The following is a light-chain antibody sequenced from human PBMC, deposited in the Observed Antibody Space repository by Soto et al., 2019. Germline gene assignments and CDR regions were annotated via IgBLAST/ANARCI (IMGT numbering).Light chain of an antibody. CDR2: TND. CDR3: ATWDDSLSGVV. Sequence: QSVLTQPPSASGTPGQRVTISCSGSSSNIGSNAVNWYRQLPRTAPKLLIHTNDQWPSGVPDRFSGSQSGTSASLAISGLQSEDEAEYYCATWDDSLSGVVFGGGTKLTVL. J-gene: IGLJ2*01. CDR1: SSNIGSNA. V-gene: IGLV1-44*01.